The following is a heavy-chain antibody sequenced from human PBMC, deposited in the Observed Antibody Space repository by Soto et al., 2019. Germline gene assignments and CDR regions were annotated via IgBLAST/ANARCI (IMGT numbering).Heavy chain of an antibody. CDR3: ARVIGGLYYFDY. J-gene: IGHJ4*02. D-gene: IGHD3-16*01. CDR1: GYTFTSYA. V-gene: IGHV1-3*01. CDR2: INAGNGNT. Sequence: GASVKVSCKASGYTFTSYAMHWVRQPPGQRLEWMGWINAGNGNTKYSQKFQGRVTITRDTSASTAYMELSSLRSEDTAVYYCARVIGGLYYFDYWGQGTLVTVSS.